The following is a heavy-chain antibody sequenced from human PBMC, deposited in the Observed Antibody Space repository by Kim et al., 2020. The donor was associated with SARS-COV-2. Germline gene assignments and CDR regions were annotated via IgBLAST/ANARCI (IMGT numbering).Heavy chain of an antibody. V-gene: IGHV3-48*04. CDR1: GFTFSSYS. Sequence: GGSLRLSCAASGFTFSSYSMNWVRQAPGKGLEWVSYISSSSSTIYYADSVKGRFTISRDNAKNSLYLQMNSLRAEDTAVYYCGGGNYYDSPRPFDYWGQGTLVTVSS. CDR3: GGGNYYDSPRPFDY. CDR2: ISSSSSTI. J-gene: IGHJ4*02. D-gene: IGHD3-22*01.